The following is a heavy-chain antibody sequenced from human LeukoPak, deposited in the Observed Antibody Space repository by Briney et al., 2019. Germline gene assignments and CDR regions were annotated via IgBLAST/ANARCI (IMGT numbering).Heavy chain of an antibody. V-gene: IGHV1-69*13. CDR2: IIPIFGTA. D-gene: IGHD3-10*01. CDR3: ASPSTMVRGVQTYFDY. J-gene: IGHJ4*02. CDR1: GYTFTSYG. Sequence: SVKVSCKTSGYTFTSYGISWVRQAPGQGLEWMGGIIPIFGTANYAQKFQGRVTITADESTSTAYMELSSLRSEDTAVYYCASPSTMVRGVQTYFDYWGQGTLVTVSS.